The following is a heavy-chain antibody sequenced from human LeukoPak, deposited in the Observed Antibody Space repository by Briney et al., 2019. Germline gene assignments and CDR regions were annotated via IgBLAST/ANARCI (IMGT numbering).Heavy chain of an antibody. CDR3: ASETVVTGTGYFDY. CDR1: GYSISSGYY. CDR2: IYHSGST. Sequence: PSETLSLTCAVSGYSISSGYYCGWIRQPPGKGLEWIGSIYHSGSTYYNPSLKSRVTISVDTSKNQFSLKLSSVTAADTAVYYCASETVVTGTGYFDYWGQGTLVTVSS. D-gene: IGHD6-19*01. J-gene: IGHJ4*02. V-gene: IGHV4-38-2*01.